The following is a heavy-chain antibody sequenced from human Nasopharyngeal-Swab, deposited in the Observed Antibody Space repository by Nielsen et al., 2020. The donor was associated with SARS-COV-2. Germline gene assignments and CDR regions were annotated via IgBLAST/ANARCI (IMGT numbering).Heavy chain of an antibody. Sequence: VRQAPGKGLEWVSLISGDGGSTYYADSVKGRFTISRDNSKNSLYLQMNSLRTEDTALYYCAKDNEWGGSYEGDYWGQGTLVTSPQ. CDR2: ISGDGGST. J-gene: IGHJ4*02. D-gene: IGHD1-26*01. CDR3: AKDNEWGGSYEGDY. V-gene: IGHV3-43*02.